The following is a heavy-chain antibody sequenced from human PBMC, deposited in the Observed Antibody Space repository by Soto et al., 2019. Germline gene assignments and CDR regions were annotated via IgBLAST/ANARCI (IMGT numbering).Heavy chain of an antibody. CDR1: GFTFSSYA. J-gene: IGHJ4*02. V-gene: IGHV3-23*01. CDR3: AKDQAIVVVVAATPGGY. Sequence: EVQLLESGGGLVQPGGSLRLSCAASGFTFSSYAMSWVRQAPGKGLEWVSAISGSGGSTYYADSVKGRFTISRDNSKNTLYLQMNSLRAEDTAVYYCAKDQAIVVVVAATPGGYWGQGTLVTVSS. CDR2: ISGSGGST. D-gene: IGHD2-15*01.